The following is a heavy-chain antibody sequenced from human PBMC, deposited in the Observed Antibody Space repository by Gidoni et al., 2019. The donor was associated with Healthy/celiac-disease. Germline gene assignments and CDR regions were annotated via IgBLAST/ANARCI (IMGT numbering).Heavy chain of an antibody. CDR1: GGTFSSYA. CDR2: IIPIFGTA. J-gene: IGHJ5*02. D-gene: IGHD1-26*01. Sequence: QVQLVQSGAEVKEPGSSVKVSCKASGGTFSSYAFSWVRQAPGQGLEWPRRIIPIFGTANYAQKFQCRVTITADKSTSTAYMELSSLRSEDTAVYSCAINSGSPPDNWFDPWGQGTLVTVSS. CDR3: AINSGSPPDNWFDP. V-gene: IGHV1-69*06.